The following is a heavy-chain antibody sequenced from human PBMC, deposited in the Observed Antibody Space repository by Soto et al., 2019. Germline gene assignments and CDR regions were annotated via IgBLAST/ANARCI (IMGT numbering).Heavy chain of an antibody. CDR2: IYHSGST. J-gene: IGHJ5*02. CDR1: GGSISSGCYS. Sequence: PSETLYLTCVVSGGSISSGCYSWSWIRQPTGKGLEWIGYIYHSGSTYYNPSLKSQVTRSVERSKNQFSLKLSSVTAADTAVYYCARVPGPWGQGTLVTVSS. D-gene: IGHD7-27*01. CDR3: ARVPGP. V-gene: IGHV4-30-2*01.